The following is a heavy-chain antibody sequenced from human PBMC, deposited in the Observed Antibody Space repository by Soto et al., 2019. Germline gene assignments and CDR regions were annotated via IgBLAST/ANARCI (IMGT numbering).Heavy chain of an antibody. CDR1: GFTFSTYA. D-gene: IGHD3-3*01. Sequence: EVQLLESGGGLVQPGGSLGLSCAASGFTFSTYAMSWVRQAPGKGLEWVSAISGSGGSTYYADSVKGRFTISRDNSKNTLYLQVNSLRAEDTGVYYCAKVYYNFWSGYWGQGALVTVSS. CDR3: AKVYYNFWSGY. J-gene: IGHJ4*02. CDR2: ISGSGGST. V-gene: IGHV3-23*01.